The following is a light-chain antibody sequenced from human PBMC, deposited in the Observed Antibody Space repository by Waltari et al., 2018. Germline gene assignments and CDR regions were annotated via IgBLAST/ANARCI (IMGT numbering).Light chain of an antibody. V-gene: IGKV1-9*01. Sequence: DIQLTQSPSFLSASVGDRVTITCRASQGISSYLAWYQQKPGKAPKLLIYAASTLRSGFPSRFSVSGAETEFTLTISSLQPEYFATYYCQQLNSYPLTFGGGTKVEIK. J-gene: IGKJ4*01. CDR1: QGISSY. CDR3: QQLNSYPLT. CDR2: AAS.